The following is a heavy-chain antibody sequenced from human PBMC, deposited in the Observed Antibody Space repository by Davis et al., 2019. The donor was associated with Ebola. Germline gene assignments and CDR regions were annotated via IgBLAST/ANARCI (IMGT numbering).Heavy chain of an antibody. Sequence: GESLKISCAASGFTFSSYAMHWVRQAPGKGLEWVAVISYDGSNKYYADSVKGRFTISRDNSKNTLYLQMNSLRAEDTAVYYCARDREQLPHDAFDIWGQGTMVTVSS. J-gene: IGHJ3*02. V-gene: IGHV3-30-3*01. CDR2: ISYDGSNK. D-gene: IGHD6-13*01. CDR3: ARDREQLPHDAFDI. CDR1: GFTFSSYA.